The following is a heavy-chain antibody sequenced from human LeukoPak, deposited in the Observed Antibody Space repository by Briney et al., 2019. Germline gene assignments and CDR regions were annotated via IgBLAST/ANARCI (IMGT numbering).Heavy chain of an antibody. CDR3: ARGGYYYASFDP. CDR1: GGSISSYY. CDR2: IYYSGST. D-gene: IGHD3-10*01. J-gene: IGHJ5*02. Sequence: SETLSLTCTVSGGSISSYYWSWIRQPPGKGLEWIGYIYYSGSTNYNPSLKSRVTMSVDTSKNQFSLKLSSVTAADTAVYYCARGGYYYASFDPWGQGTLVTVSS. V-gene: IGHV4-59*01.